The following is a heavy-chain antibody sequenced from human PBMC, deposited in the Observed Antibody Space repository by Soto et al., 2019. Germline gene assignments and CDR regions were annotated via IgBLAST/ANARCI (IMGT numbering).Heavy chain of an antibody. CDR2: IYYSGST. D-gene: IGHD5-12*01. J-gene: IGHJ4*02. V-gene: IGHV4-39*01. CDR3: VVVWEMATIRDY. Sequence: PSETLSLTCTVSGGSISSSSYYWGWIRQPPGKGLEWIGSIYYSGSTYYNPSLKSRVTISVDTSKNQFSLKLSSVTAADTAVYYCVVVWEMATIRDYWGQGTLVTVSS. CDR1: GGSISSSSYY.